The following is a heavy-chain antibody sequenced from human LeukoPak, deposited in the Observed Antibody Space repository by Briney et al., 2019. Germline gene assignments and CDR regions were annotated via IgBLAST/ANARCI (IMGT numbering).Heavy chain of an antibody. Sequence: ASVKVSCKASGYTFTGYYMHWVRQAPGQGLEWMGWINPNSGGTNYAQKFQGRATMTRDTSISTAYMELSRLRSDDTAVYYCARAGPYSGSYPYYFDYWGQGTQVTVSS. J-gene: IGHJ4*02. CDR3: ARAGPYSGSYPYYFDY. CDR1: GYTFTGYY. D-gene: IGHD1-26*01. V-gene: IGHV1-2*02. CDR2: INPNSGGT.